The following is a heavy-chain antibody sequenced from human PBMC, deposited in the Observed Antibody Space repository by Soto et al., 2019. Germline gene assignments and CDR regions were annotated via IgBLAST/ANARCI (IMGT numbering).Heavy chain of an antibody. CDR1: GYSFTIYW. J-gene: IGHJ6*02. CDR3: ARLPTGDVVATTGPEGMDV. D-gene: IGHD5-12*01. Sequence: GESLKISCKGSGYSFTIYWIGWVRQMPGKGLEWMGIIFPGDSDTKYSPSFQGQVTISADKSISTAYLQWSSLKASDTAMYYCARLPTGDVVATTGPEGMDVWGQGTTVTVSS. CDR2: IFPGDSDT. V-gene: IGHV5-51*01.